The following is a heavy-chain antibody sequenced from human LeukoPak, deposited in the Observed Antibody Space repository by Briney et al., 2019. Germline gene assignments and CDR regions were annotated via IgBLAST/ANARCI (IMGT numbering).Heavy chain of an antibody. Sequence: PGGSLRLSCAASGFTFSDYYVGWIRQAPGKGLEWVSYISSSGSTIYYADSVKGRFTISRDNAKNSLYLQMNTLRAEDTAVYYCAKDILAAGLFFDYWGQGTLITVSS. J-gene: IGHJ4*02. D-gene: IGHD6-13*01. V-gene: IGHV3-11*01. CDR1: GFTFSDYY. CDR2: ISSSGSTI. CDR3: AKDILAAGLFFDY.